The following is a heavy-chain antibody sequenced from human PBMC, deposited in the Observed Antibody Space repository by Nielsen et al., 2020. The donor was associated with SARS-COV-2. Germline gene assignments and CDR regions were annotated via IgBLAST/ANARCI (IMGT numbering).Heavy chain of an antibody. Sequence: WIRQPPGKGLEWIGNISYSGSTYNHPSLKSRVTISVDTSKNQFSLKLSSVTAADTAVYYCAREGGSGSYYYYYYMDVWGKGTTVTVSS. CDR3: AREGGSGSYYYYYYMDV. J-gene: IGHJ6*03. D-gene: IGHD3-10*01. CDR2: ISYSGST. V-gene: IGHV4-39*02.